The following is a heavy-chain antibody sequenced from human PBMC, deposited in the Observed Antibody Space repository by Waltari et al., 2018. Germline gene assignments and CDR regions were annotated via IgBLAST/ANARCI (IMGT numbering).Heavy chain of an antibody. Sequence: EVQLVESGGGLVQPGRSLRLSCAASGFTFDDYAMHWVRQAPGKGLEWVSGISWNSGSIGYADSVNGRFTISRDNAKNSLYLQMNSLRAEDMALYYCAKGIWFRESANAFDIWGQGTMVTVSS. CDR2: ISWNSGSI. J-gene: IGHJ3*02. CDR3: AKGIWFRESANAFDI. D-gene: IGHD3-10*01. V-gene: IGHV3-9*03. CDR1: GFTFDDYA.